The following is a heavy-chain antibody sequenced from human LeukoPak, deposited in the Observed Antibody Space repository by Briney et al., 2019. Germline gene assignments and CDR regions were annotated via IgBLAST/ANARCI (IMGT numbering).Heavy chain of an antibody. Sequence: GGSLRLSCAASGFIFGSYGMHWVRQAPDKGLEWVAFTPYHGVSRYYAESVKGRFTISRDNSKNTLYLQMNSLKIEDTAVYHCAKDRHGDYASDYWGQGALVIVSS. V-gene: IGHV3-30*02. J-gene: IGHJ4*02. D-gene: IGHD4-17*01. CDR3: AKDRHGDYASDY. CDR1: GFIFGSYG. CDR2: TPYHGVSR.